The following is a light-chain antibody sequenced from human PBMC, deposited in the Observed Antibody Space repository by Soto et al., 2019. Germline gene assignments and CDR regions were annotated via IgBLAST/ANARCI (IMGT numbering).Light chain of an antibody. CDR1: HNINSW. J-gene: IGKJ1*01. CDR3: QQSYSTLRT. CDR2: AAS. V-gene: IGKV1-39*01. Sequence: DIPMTQSHSTMSVSLRDRVTITCRGSHNINSWLAWYQQKPGKAPKLLIYAASSLQSGVPSRFSGSGSGTDFTLTISSLQPEDFATYYCQQSYSTLRTFGRGTKVDIK.